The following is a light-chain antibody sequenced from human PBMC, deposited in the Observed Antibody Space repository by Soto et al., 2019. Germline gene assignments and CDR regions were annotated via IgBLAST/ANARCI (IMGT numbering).Light chain of an antibody. J-gene: IGLJ3*02. CDR2: NNN. CDR1: SSNIGSNN. V-gene: IGLV1-44*01. Sequence: QSALTQPPSASGTPGQSVTISCSGSSSNIGSNNVNWYQQLPGTAPKLLIYNNNRRPSGVPDRFSGSKSATSASLAISGLQSEDEADYYCAAWDDGLNGWVFGGGTKLTVL. CDR3: AAWDDGLNGWV.